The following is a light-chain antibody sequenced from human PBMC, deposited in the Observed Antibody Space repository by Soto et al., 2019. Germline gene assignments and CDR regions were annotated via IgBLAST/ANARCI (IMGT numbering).Light chain of an antibody. CDR3: ASWDDSLIGYV. V-gene: IGLV1-47*02. J-gene: IGLJ1*01. Sequence: QSVLTQPPSASGTPGQTVTISCSGSSSNIGSNYVYWYQQVPGTAPKLLIYSDIQRPSGVPDRFSGSKSGTSASLAISGLRSEDEADYYCASWDDSLIGYVFGTGTKLTVL. CDR2: SDI. CDR1: SSNIGSNY.